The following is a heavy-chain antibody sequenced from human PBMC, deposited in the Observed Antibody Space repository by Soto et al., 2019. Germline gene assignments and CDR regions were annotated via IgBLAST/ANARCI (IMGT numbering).Heavy chain of an antibody. D-gene: IGHD3-10*01. CDR1: GFTFSSYA. CDR3: ARGYYYGSKSVIDY. J-gene: IGHJ4*02. CDR2: ISYDGSNK. V-gene: IGHV3-30-3*01. Sequence: GGSLRLSCAASGFTFSSYATHWVRQAPGKGLEWVAVISYDGSNKYYADSVKGRFTISRDNSKNTLYLQMNSLRAEDTAVYYCARGYYYGSKSVIDYWGQGTLVTVSS.